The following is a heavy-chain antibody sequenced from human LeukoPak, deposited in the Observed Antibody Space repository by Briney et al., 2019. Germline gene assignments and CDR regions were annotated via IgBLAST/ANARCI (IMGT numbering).Heavy chain of an antibody. CDR1: GFTFSSYS. V-gene: IGHV3-48*04. CDR2: ISSSSSTI. CDR3: GRASRYYDSSGYQRVPDY. J-gene: IGHJ4*02. D-gene: IGHD3-22*01. Sequence: GSLRLSCAASGFTFSSYSMNWVRQAPGKGLEWVSYISSSSSTIYYADSVKGRFTISRDNAKNSLYLQMNSLRAEDTAVYYCGRASRYYDSSGYQRVPDYWGQGTLVTVSS.